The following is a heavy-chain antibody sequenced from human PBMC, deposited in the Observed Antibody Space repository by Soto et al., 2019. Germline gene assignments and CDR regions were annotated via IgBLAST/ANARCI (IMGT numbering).Heavy chain of an antibody. D-gene: IGHD2-15*01. V-gene: IGHV4-34*01. CDR3: AREGYCSGGSCYSRTLDY. CDR1: GGSFSGYY. J-gene: IGHJ4*02. Sequence: QVQLQQWGAGLLKPSETLSLTCAVYGGSFSGYYWSWIRQPPGKGLEWIGEINHSVSTNYNPSLKSRVTISVDTSKNQFSLKLSSVTAADTAVYYCAREGYCSGGSCYSRTLDYWGQGTLVTVSS. CDR2: INHSVST.